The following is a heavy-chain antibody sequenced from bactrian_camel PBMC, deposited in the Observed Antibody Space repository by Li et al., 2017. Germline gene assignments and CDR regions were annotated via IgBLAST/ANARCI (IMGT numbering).Heavy chain of an antibody. V-gene: IGHV3S63*01. CDR3: AADSRLGVWYGPLNARHYNY. D-gene: IGHD3*01. CDR1: RYISTYC. J-gene: IGHJ4*01. CDR2: TENDDGTT. Sequence: HVQLVESGGGSVQAGGSLTLSCAASRYISTYCVGWFRQAPGKEREAVAITENDDGTTQYADSVKGRFTISQNTLQMNSLKPEDTAMYYCAADSRLGVWYGPLNARHYNYWGQGTQVTVS.